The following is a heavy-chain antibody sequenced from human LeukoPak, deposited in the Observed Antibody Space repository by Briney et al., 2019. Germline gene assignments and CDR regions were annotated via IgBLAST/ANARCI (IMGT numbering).Heavy chain of an antibody. CDR1: GGSISSSSYY. Sequence: SETLSLTCTVSGGSISSSSYYWGWIRQPPGKGLEWIGSMYYSGSTYYNPSLKSRVTISVDTSKNQFSLKLSSVTAADTAVYYCARCLRTIAAAGKGHFDYWGQGTLVTVSS. J-gene: IGHJ4*02. V-gene: IGHV4-39*01. CDR2: MYYSGST. D-gene: IGHD6-13*01. CDR3: ARCLRTIAAAGKGHFDY.